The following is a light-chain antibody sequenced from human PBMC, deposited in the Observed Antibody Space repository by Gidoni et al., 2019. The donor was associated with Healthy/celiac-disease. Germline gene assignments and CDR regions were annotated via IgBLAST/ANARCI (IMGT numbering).Light chain of an antibody. CDR3: QQSYSTPQIT. V-gene: IGKV1-39*01. CDR2: AAS. Sequence: IQMTQSPSSLSASVGDRVTITCRASQSISSYLNWYQQKPGKAPKLLIYAASSLQSGVPSRFSGSGSGTDFTLTISSLQPEDFATYYCQQSYSTPQITFXXXTRLEIK. CDR1: QSISSY. J-gene: IGKJ5*01.